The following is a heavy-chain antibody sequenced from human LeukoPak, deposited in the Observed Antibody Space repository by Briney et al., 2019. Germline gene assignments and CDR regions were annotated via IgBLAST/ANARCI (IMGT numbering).Heavy chain of an antibody. CDR2: INHSGST. CDR1: GGSFSGYY. Sequence: SETLSLTCAVYGGSFSGYYWSWIRQPPGKGLEWIGEINHSGSTNYNPSLKSRVTISVDTSKNQFSLKLSSVTAADTAVYYCARHRRRNYGSGAKGFDYWGQGTLVTVSS. V-gene: IGHV4-34*01. D-gene: IGHD3-10*01. CDR3: ARHRRRNYGSGAKGFDY. J-gene: IGHJ4*02.